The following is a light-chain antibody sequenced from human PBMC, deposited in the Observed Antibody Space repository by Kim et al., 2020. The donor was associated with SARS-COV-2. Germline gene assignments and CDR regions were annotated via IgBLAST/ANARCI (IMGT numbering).Light chain of an antibody. CDR2: AAY. J-gene: IGKJ4*01. V-gene: IGKV1-17*03. Sequence: ASVGDRVTITCRASEDISTYLTWFQQKPGKVPRRLIRAAYSLQSGVPSRFSGRGSGTEFTLTISSLQPEDFATYYCLQHRHYPLAFGGGTKVDIK. CDR3: LQHRHYPLA. CDR1: EDISTY.